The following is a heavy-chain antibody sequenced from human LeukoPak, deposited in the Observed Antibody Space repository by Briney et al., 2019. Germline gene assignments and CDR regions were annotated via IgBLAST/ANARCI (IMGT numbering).Heavy chain of an antibody. V-gene: IGHV4-38-2*01. CDR1: GYSTSSGYY. CDR2: IYHSGST. J-gene: IGHJ4*02. CDR3: ARTSSGIDY. D-gene: IGHD3-22*01. Sequence: SETLSLTCAVSGYSTSSGYYWGWIRQPPGKGLEWIGSIYHSGSTYYNPSLKSRVTISVDTSKNQFSLKLSSVTAADTAVYYCARTSSGIDYWGQGTLVTVSS.